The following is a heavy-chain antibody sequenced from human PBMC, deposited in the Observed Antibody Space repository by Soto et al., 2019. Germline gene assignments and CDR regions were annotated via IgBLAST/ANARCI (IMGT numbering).Heavy chain of an antibody. CDR2: IYYSGST. CDR3: ARFRDYDFDY. CDR1: GGSISSSSYY. J-gene: IGHJ4*02. D-gene: IGHD4-17*01. V-gene: IGHV4-39*01. Sequence: SETLSLTCTVSGGSISSSSYYWGWIRQPPGKGLEWIGSIYYSGSTYYNPSPKSRVTISVDTSKNQFSLKLSSVTAADTAVYYCARFRDYDFDYWGQGTLVTVSS.